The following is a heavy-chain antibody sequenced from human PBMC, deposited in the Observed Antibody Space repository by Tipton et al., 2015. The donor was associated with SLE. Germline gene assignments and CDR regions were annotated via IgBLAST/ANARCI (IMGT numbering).Heavy chain of an antibody. D-gene: IGHD6-13*01. CDR2: IIPIFGTA. CDR1: GYTFTSYG. CDR3: ARGQGSSWPGGAFDI. Sequence: QLVQSGPEVKKPGASVKVSCKASGYTFTSYGISWVRQAPGQGLEWMGGIIPIFGTANYAQKFQGRVTITTDESTSTAYMELSSLRSEDTAVYYCARGQGSSWPGGAFDIWGQGTIVTVSS. J-gene: IGHJ3*02. V-gene: IGHV1-69*05.